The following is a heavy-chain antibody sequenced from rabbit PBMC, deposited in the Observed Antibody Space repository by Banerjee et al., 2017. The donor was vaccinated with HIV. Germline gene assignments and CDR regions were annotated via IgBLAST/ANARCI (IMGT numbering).Heavy chain of an antibody. CDR1: GFSFSSIYW. D-gene: IGHD8-1*01. Sequence: QEQLEESGGDLVKPGGSLTLTCTASGFSFSSIYWICWVRQAPGKGLECIACIYTGSGSTYYASWAKGRFTISKTSSTTVTLQMTSLTAADTATYFCARSSDGYAGLSYWDLWGQGTLVT. J-gene: IGHJ3*01. CDR2: IYTGSGST. V-gene: IGHV1S45*01. CDR3: ARSSDGYAGLSYWDL.